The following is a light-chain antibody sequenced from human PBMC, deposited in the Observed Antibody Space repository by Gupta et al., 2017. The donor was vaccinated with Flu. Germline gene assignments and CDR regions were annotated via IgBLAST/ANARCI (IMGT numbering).Light chain of an antibody. CDR2: KAS. CDR1: QSISSW. J-gene: IGKJ2*01. V-gene: IGKV1-5*03. Sequence: DIQMTQSPSTLSASVGDRVTITCRARQSISSWLAWYQQKPGKAPTLLIYKASSLESGVPSRFSGSGSATEFTLTISSLQPDDYANYYCQQYNSYPSTFGQGTKLEIK. CDR3: QQYNSYPST.